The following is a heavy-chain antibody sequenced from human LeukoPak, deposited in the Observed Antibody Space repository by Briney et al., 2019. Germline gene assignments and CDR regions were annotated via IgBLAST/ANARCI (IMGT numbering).Heavy chain of an antibody. D-gene: IGHD6-13*01. CDR2: IIPIFGTA. CDR1: GYTFTSYG. V-gene: IGHV1-69*06. Sequence: EASVKVSCKASGYTFTSYGISWVRQAPGQGLEWMGGIIPIFGTANYAQKFQGRVTITADKSTSTAYMELSSLRSEDTAVYYCARHSGSSPYYFDYWGQGTLVTVSS. CDR3: ARHSGSSPYYFDY. J-gene: IGHJ4*02.